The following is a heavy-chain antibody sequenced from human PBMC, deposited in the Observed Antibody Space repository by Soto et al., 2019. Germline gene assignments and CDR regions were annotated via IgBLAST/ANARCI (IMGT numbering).Heavy chain of an antibody. CDR2: IYYSGST. CDR1: GGSISSSSYY. D-gene: IGHD3-16*01. J-gene: IGHJ5*02. CDR3: ASHYIPLGSWFDP. Sequence: QLQLQESGPGLVKPSETLSLTCTVSGGSISSSSYYWGWIRQPPGKGLEWIGSIYYSGSTYYNPSLKSRVTISVDTSKNQFSRKLSSVTAADTAVYYCASHYIPLGSWFDPWGQGTLVTVSS. V-gene: IGHV4-39*01.